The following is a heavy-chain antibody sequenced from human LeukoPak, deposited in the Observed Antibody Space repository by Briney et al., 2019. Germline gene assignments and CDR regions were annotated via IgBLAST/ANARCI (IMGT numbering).Heavy chain of an antibody. CDR1: GFTFSSYA. D-gene: IGHD2-8*01. CDR2: ISGSGGST. V-gene: IGHV3-23*01. J-gene: IGHJ4*02. CDR3: AKDRDPQDIVPMVYASPPDY. Sequence: GGSLRLSCAASGFTFSSYAMSWVRQAPGKGLEWVSAISGSGGSTYYADSVKGRFTISRDNSKNTLYLQMNSLRAEDTAVYYCAKDRDPQDIVPMVYASPPDYWGQGTLVTVSS.